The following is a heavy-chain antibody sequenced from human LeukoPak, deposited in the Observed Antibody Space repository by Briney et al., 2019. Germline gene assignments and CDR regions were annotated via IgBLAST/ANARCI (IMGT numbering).Heavy chain of an antibody. CDR3: ARSVEMATIPFDY. V-gene: IGHV4-59*08. CDR1: GGSISDYY. J-gene: IGHJ4*02. Sequence: SETLSLTCTVSGGSISDYYWIWIRQPPGKRLEWIRYIYYSGRTAYNPSLKSRVTISVDTSKNQFSLKLSSVTAADTAVYYCARSVEMATIPFDYWGQGTLVTVSS. CDR2: IYYSGRT. D-gene: IGHD5-24*01.